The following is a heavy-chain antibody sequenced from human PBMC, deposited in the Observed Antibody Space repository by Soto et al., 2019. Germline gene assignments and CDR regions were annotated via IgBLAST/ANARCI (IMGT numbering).Heavy chain of an antibody. Sequence: ASVKVSCKASGYTFTGYYMHWVRQAPGQGLEWMGWINPNSGGTNYAQKFQGWVTMTKDTSISTAYMELSRLRSDDTAVYYCASSTTSSGSYPHYYYYYGVDVWGQGTTVTVSS. CDR1: GYTFTGYY. D-gene: IGHD1-26*01. CDR2: INPNSGGT. V-gene: IGHV1-2*04. CDR3: ASSTTSSGSYPHYYYYYGVDV. J-gene: IGHJ6*02.